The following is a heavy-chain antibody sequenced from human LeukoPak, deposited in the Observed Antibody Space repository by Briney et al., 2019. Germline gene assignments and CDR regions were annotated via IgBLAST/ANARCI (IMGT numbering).Heavy chain of an antibody. V-gene: IGHV4-39*01. CDR2: IYYSGTT. CDR1: GGSISSTSYY. D-gene: IGHD3-22*01. CDR3: ATQTRSGYYYFDS. J-gene: IGHJ4*02. Sequence: PSETLSLTCTVSGGSISSTSYYWGWIRQPPGKGLEWIGSIYYSGTTYYNPSLKSRVTISVDTSKNQFSLRLSSVTAADTAIYYCATQTRSGYYYFDSWGQGTLVTVSS.